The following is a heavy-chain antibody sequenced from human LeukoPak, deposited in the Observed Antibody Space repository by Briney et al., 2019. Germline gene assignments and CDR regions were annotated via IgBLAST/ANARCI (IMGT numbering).Heavy chain of an antibody. CDR3: ARPSRVAGTGDYFDY. CDR2: IIPILGIA. CDR1: GGTFSSYA. J-gene: IGHJ4*02. D-gene: IGHD6-19*01. V-gene: IGHV1-69*04. Sequence: ASVKVSCKASGGTFSSYAISWVRQAPGQGLEWMGRIIPILGIANYAQKFQGRVTITADKSTSTAYMELSSLRSEDTAVYCCARPSRVAGTGDYFDYWGQGTLVTVSS.